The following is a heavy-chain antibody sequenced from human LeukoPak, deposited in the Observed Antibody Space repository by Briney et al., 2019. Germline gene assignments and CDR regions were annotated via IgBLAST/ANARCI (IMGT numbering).Heavy chain of an antibody. V-gene: IGHV3-74*01. D-gene: IGHD3-3*01. J-gene: IGHJ6*03. CDR1: EFTFSSYW. CDR3: ARFFAPPRKTYYVFGRGYYNPYYYYYMDV. CDR2: INSDGSST. Sequence: GGSLRLSCAASEFTFSSYWMHWVRQAPGKGLVWVSRINSDGSSTSYADSVKGRFTISRDNAKNTLYLQMNSLRAEDTAAYYCARFFAPPRKTYYVFGRGYYNPYYYYYMDVWGKGPTVTVSS.